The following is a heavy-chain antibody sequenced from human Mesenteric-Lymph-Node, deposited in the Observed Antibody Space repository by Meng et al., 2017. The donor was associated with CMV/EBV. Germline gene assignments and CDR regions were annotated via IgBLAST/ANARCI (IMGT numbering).Heavy chain of an antibody. D-gene: IGHD1-20*01. CDR3: ARGVTGTVRWFDP. V-gene: IGHV3-30*02. J-gene: IGHJ5*02. Sequence: GGSLRLSCVASGFTFSSYGMHWVRQAPGKGLEWVASIRYDGSNKYYADSVKGRFTISRDNSKNTLYLQMNSLRAEDTAVYYCARGVTGTVRWFDPWGQGTLVTVSS. CDR2: IRYDGSNK. CDR1: GFTFSSYG.